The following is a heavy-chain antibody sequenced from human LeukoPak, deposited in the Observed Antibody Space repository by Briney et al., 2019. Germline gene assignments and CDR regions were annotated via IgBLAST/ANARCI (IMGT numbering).Heavy chain of an antibody. V-gene: IGHV1-8*01. CDR3: ARDMVRGVIIPLGY. CDR1: RYTFTSYD. Sequence: ASVKVSCKASRYTFTSYDINWVRQATGQGLEWMGWMNPNSGNTGYAQKFQGRVTMTRNTSISTAYMELSSLRSEDTAVYYCARDMVRGVIIPLGYWGQGTLVTVSS. D-gene: IGHD3-10*01. CDR2: MNPNSGNT. J-gene: IGHJ4*02.